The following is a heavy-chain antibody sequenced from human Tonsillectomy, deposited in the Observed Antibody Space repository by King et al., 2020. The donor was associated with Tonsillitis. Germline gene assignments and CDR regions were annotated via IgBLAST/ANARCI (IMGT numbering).Heavy chain of an antibody. J-gene: IGHJ4*02. CDR2: IYPGDSDT. V-gene: IGHV5-51*01. CDR3: AGRIDWGSEAGTGGFDC. Sequence: QLVQSGAEVKKPGESLKISCKASGYSFSDHWIAWVRQMPGKGLEWMGIIYPGDSDTKYSASFQGHVTISADKSISTTYLQWSSLKASDTGIFYCAGRIDWGSEAGTGGFDCWGQGTLVTVSS. D-gene: IGHD6-19*01. CDR1: GYSFSDHW.